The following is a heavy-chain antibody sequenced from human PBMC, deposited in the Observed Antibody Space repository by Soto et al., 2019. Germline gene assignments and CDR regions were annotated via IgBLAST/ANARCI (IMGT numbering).Heavy chain of an antibody. Sequence: QVQLQQWGAGLLKPSETLSLTCAVYGGSFSGYYWSWIRQPPGKGLEWIGEINHSGSTNYNPSLKSRVTISVDTSKNQFSLKLSSVTAADTAVYYCARGGGRAARIRDYWGQGTLVTVSS. CDR2: INHSGST. J-gene: IGHJ4*02. D-gene: IGHD6-6*01. CDR3: ARGGGRAARIRDY. CDR1: GGSFSGYY. V-gene: IGHV4-34*01.